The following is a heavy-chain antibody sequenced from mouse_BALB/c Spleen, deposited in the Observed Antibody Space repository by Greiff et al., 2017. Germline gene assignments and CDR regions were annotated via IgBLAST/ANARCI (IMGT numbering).Heavy chain of an antibody. J-gene: IGHJ4*01. CDR2: IWAGGST. CDR1: GFSLTSYG. Sequence: VQLQQSGPGLVAPSQSLSITCTVSGFSLTSYGVHWVRQPPGKGLEWLGVIWAGGSTNYNSALMSRLSISKDNSKSQVFLKMNSLQTDDTAMYYCAREGYGYGYAMDYWGQGTSVTVSS. V-gene: IGHV2-9*02. D-gene: IGHD2-2*01. CDR3: AREGYGYGYAMDY.